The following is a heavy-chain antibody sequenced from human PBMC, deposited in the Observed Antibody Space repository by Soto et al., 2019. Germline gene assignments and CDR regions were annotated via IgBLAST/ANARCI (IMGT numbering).Heavy chain of an antibody. V-gene: IGHV1-69*13. J-gene: IGHJ6*02. CDR2: IIPRSATS. Sequence: VASVKVSCKASGYTFTSYDITWMRQAPGQGLEWMGGIIPRSATSNYAQRFQGRVTITADESTNTAYMELSSLRSEDTAVYYCAREGLVLVPTTVNSDYYYYAMDVWGQGTTVTVSS. CDR3: AREGLVLVPTTVNSDYYYYAMDV. CDR1: GYTFTSYD. D-gene: IGHD2-2*01.